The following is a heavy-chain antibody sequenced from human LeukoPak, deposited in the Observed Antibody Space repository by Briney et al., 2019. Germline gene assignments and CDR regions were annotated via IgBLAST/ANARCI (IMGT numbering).Heavy chain of an antibody. CDR1: GFTFSSYW. V-gene: IGHV3-7*03. CDR3: ARDSGWFRFDY. CDR2: IKEDGGEK. J-gene: IGHJ4*02. D-gene: IGHD6-13*01. Sequence: GGSLRLSCAASGFTFSSYWMTWVRQAPGKGLEWVANIKEDGGEKYYVDSVKGRFTISRDSTKNSLHLQMNSLRAEDTAVHYCARDSGWFRFDYWGQGTLATVSS.